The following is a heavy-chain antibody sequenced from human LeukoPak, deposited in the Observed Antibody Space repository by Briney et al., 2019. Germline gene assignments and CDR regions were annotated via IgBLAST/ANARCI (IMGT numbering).Heavy chain of an antibody. CDR2: ISAYNGNT. CDR3: ARDATAGYYDFWSGYQNWFDP. D-gene: IGHD3-3*01. Sequence: ASVKVTCKASGYTFTSYGVSWVRQAPGQGLEWMGWISAYNGNTNYAQKLQGRVTMTTDTSTSTAYMELRSLRSDDTAVYYCARDATAGYYDFWSGYQNWFDPWGQGTLVTVSS. CDR1: GYTFTSYG. V-gene: IGHV1-18*01. J-gene: IGHJ5*02.